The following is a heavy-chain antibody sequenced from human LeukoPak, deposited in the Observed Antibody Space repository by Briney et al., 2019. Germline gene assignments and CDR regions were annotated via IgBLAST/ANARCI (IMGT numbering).Heavy chain of an antibody. J-gene: IGHJ4*02. D-gene: IGHD3-9*01. V-gene: IGHV1-69*13. CDR3: ARDLVGSHTGYSSGAWDY. CDR2: IIPIFHTA. CDR1: GGTFSSYA. Sequence: ASVKVSCKASGGTFSSYAISWVRQAPGQGLEWMGGIIPIFHTADYAQKFQGRVTITADDSTNTACMELSSLRAEDTAVYYCARDLVGSHTGYSSGAWDYWGQGTLVTVSS.